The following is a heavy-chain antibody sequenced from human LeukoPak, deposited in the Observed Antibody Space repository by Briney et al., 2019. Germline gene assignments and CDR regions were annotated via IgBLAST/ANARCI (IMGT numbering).Heavy chain of an antibody. Sequence: GGSLRLSCVASGFTFNSNWMSWVRQAPGKGREWVANIKQDGSEKYYVDSVKGRFTISRDNAKNSVSLQMNSLRVEDTAVYYCARDKYYDRYFDSWGQGTLVTVSS. D-gene: IGHD3-22*01. V-gene: IGHV3-7*01. CDR2: IKQDGSEK. CDR1: GFTFNSNW. J-gene: IGHJ4*02. CDR3: ARDKYYDRYFDS.